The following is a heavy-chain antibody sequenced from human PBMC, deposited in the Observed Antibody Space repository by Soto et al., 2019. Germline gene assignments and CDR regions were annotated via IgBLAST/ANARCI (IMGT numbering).Heavy chain of an antibody. CDR3: TTGPKGYCSGGSCYSLVDDY. D-gene: IGHD2-15*01. V-gene: IGHV3-15*07. Sequence: GGSLRLSCAASGFTFSNAWMNWVRQAPGKGLEWVGRIKSKTDGGTTDYAAPVKGRFTISRDDSKNTLYLQMNSLKTEDTAVYYCTTGPKGYCSGGSCYSLVDDYWGQGTLVTVSS. CDR2: IKSKTDGGTT. J-gene: IGHJ4*02. CDR1: GFTFSNAW.